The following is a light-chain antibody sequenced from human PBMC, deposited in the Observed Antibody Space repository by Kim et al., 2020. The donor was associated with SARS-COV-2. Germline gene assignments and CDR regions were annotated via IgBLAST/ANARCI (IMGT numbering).Light chain of an antibody. CDR2: GKN. J-gene: IGLJ1*01. V-gene: IGLV1-40*01. Sequence: QRVTISCTGSSSNIGAGYDVHWYQQLPGTAPKLLIYGKNNRPSGVPDRFSGSKSGTSASLAITGLQAEDEADYYCQSYDSSLSGYVFGTGTKVTVL. CDR3: QSYDSSLSGYV. CDR1: SSNIGAGYD.